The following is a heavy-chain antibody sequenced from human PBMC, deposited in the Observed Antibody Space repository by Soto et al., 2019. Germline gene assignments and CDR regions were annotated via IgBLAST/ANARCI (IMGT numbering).Heavy chain of an antibody. J-gene: IGHJ5*01. CDR3: ARALPVAIGGFDS. D-gene: IGHD2-2*02. Sequence: GGSLRLSCAPSRFTVSNTYMTWVRQPLGRGVQCSPVIYIAGGTVYGISVKGRLSIFRDISKISLYLHMNSLRAEVTALHCCARALPVAIGGFDSWSQGTLVTV. CDR2: IYIAGGT. V-gene: IGHV3-53*01. CDR1: RFTVSNTY.